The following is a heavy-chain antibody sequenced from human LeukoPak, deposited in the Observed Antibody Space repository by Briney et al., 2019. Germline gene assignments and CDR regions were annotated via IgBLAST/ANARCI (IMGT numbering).Heavy chain of an antibody. D-gene: IGHD5-18*01. CDR3: AKAWAGYSYGLEYYFDY. CDR1: GVAVSSNY. Sequence: PGGSLRLSCAVSGVAVSSNYMSWVRQAPGKGLEWVSVIYSGGTTYYADSVKGRFTISRDNSKNTLYLQMNSLRAEDTAVYYCAKAWAGYSYGLEYYFDYWGQGTLVTVSS. J-gene: IGHJ4*02. CDR2: IYSGGTT. V-gene: IGHV3-53*01.